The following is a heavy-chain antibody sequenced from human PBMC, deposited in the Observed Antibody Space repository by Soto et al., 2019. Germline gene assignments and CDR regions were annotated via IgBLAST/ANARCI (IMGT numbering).Heavy chain of an antibody. V-gene: IGHV3-53*02. D-gene: IGHD6-6*01. CDR3: ASTRGSSYDY. CDR1: GFTVSGNY. J-gene: IGHJ4*02. CDR2: IYNGGGT. Sequence: EVQLVETGGGLIQPGGSVRLSCAASGFTVSGNYMSWVRQARGKGLEWVSVIYNGGGTYYADSVKGRFTISRDNSKNTLYLQMNSLRAEDTAVYYCASTRGSSYDYWGQRTLVTVSS.